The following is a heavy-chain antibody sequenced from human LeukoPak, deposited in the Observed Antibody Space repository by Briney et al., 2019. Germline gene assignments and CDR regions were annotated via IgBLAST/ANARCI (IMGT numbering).Heavy chain of an antibody. CDR3: ARDLFDAFNI. D-gene: IGHD3-10*01. V-gene: IGHV4-31*03. CDR2: IYYSGST. CDR1: GGSISSGGYY. J-gene: IGHJ3*02. Sequence: SETLSLTCTVSGGSISSGGYYWSWIRQHPGKGLEWIGYIYYSGSTYYNPSLKSRVTISVDTSKNQFSLKLSSVTAADTAVYYCARDLFDAFNIWGQGTMVTVSS.